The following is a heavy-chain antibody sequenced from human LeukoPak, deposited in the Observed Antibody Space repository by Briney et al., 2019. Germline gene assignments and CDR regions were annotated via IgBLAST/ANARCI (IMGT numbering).Heavy chain of an antibody. CDR1: GYSFTSYW. D-gene: IGHD3-10*01. CDR3: ARHYGSSPPYYFDY. J-gene: IGHJ4*02. V-gene: IGHV5-10-1*01. CDR2: IDPSDSYT. Sequence: GESLKISCKGSGYSFTSYWISWVRQMPGKGLEWMGRIDPSDSYTNYSPSFQSHVTISADKSISTGYLQWSSLKAYNAAMYYCARHYGSSPPYYFDYWGQGTLVTVSS.